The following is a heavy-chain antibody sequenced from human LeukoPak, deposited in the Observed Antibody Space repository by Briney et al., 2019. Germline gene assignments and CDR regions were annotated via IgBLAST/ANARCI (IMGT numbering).Heavy chain of an antibody. CDR3: ARDKVGHDSWSGYSDF. CDR1: GFTFGSHA. CDR2: ISRNSLYM. V-gene: IGHV3-21*06. Sequence: PGGSLRLSCVASGFTFGSHAMNWVRQAPGKGLEWVSSISRNSLYMYYADSLKGRFTISRDNAKNSLYLQMDSLRAEDTAVYYCARDKVGHDSWSGYSDFWGQGTLVTVSS. J-gene: IGHJ4*02. D-gene: IGHD3-3*01.